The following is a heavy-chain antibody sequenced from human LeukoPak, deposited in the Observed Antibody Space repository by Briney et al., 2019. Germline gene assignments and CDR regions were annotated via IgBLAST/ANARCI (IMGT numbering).Heavy chain of an antibody. CDR3: ARDPTDNIAVAVEGFDY. D-gene: IGHD6-19*01. CDR2: ISAYNGNT. J-gene: IGHJ4*02. Sequence: GASVKVSCKASGYTFTSYGISWVRQAPGQGLEWMGWISAYNGNTNYAQKLQGRVTMTTDTSTSTAYKELRSLRSDDTAVYYCARDPTDNIAVAVEGFDYWGQGTLVTVSS. CDR1: GYTFTSYG. V-gene: IGHV1-18*01.